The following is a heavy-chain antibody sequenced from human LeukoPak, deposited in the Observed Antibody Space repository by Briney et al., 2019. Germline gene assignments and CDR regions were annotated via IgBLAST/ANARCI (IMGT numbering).Heavy chain of an antibody. V-gene: IGHV1-2*02. CDR3: ARLYHGSGSSFWFDP. CDR1: GYTFTGYY. J-gene: IGHJ5*02. CDR2: INPNSGGT. Sequence: ASVKVSCKASGYTFTGYYMHWVRQAPGQGLEWMGWINPNSGGTNYAQKFQGRVTMTRDTSISTAYMELSRLRSDDTAVYYCARLYHGSGSSFWFDPWGQGTLVTVSS. D-gene: IGHD3-10*01.